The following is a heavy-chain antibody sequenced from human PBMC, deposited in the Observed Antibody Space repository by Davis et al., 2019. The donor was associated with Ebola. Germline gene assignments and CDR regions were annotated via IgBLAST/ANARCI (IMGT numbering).Heavy chain of an antibody. V-gene: IGHV3-30*18. CDR3: AKGSLYGSRSITAGMDV. J-gene: IGHJ6*02. CDR1: GFTFSSYG. CDR2: ISYDGSSK. Sequence: PGGSLRLSCAASGFTFSSYGMHWVRQAPGKGLEWVAVISYDGSSKYYADSVKGRFTISRDNSKNTLYLQMNSLRAEDTAVYYCAKGSLYGSRSITAGMDVWGQGTTVTVSS. D-gene: IGHD4-17*01.